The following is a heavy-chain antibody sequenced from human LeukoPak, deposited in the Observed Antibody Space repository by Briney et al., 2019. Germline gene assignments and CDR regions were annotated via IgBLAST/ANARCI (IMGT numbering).Heavy chain of an antibody. CDR2: ITSSSAER. J-gene: IGHJ4*02. D-gene: IGHD6-13*01. CDR3: VRDGGTAAAGTHHFDY. CDR1: GFTFTAYS. V-gene: IGHV3-21*05. Sequence: GGSLRLSCAASGFTFTAYSMNWVRQAPGKGLEWVSHITSSSAERYYTHSVKGRFTISRDNAKNSLYLQMNGLRAEDTAVYYCVRDGGTAAAGTHHFDYWGRGILVTVSS.